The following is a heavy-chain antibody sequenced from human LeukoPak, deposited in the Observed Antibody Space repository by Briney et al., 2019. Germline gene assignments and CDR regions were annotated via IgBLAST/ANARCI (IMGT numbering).Heavy chain of an antibody. CDR2: ISGSGTST. J-gene: IGHJ4*02. CDR3: AKDRSDYSNYALGVLDY. V-gene: IGHV3-23*01. Sequence: GGSLRLSCVASGFTFSNYVTNWVRQAPGKGLECVSSISGSGTSTYYADSVKGRFTISRDNSKNTLYLQMNSLRAEDTAVYYCAKDRSDYSNYALGVLDYWGQGTLVTVSS. CDR1: GFTFSNYV. D-gene: IGHD4-11*01.